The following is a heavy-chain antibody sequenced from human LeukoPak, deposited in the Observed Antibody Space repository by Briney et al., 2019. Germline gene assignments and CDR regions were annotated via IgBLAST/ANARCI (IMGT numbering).Heavy chain of an antibody. Sequence: GAPVKVSCKASGYTFTGYYMHWVRQAPGQGLEWMGWINPNSGGTNYAQKFQGRVTMSRDTSFSTAYMELSRLRYDDTAVYYCARVGYSGYDFGWFDPWGQGTLVTVPS. CDR2: INPNSGGT. J-gene: IGHJ5*02. V-gene: IGHV1-2*02. CDR3: ARVGYSGYDFGWFDP. CDR1: GYTFTGYY. D-gene: IGHD5-12*01.